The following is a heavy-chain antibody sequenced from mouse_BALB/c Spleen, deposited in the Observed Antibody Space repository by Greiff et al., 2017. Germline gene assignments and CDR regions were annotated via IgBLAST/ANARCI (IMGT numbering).Heavy chain of an antibody. Sequence: EVKVVESGGGLVQPGGSRKLSCAASGFTFSSFGMHWVRQAPEKGLEWVAYISSGSSTIYYADTVKGRFTISRDNPKNTLFLQMTSLRSEDTAMYYCARLRAMDYWGQGTSVTVSS. CDR1: GFTFSSFG. V-gene: IGHV5-17*02. CDR2: ISSGSSTI. CDR3: ARLRAMDY. J-gene: IGHJ4*01.